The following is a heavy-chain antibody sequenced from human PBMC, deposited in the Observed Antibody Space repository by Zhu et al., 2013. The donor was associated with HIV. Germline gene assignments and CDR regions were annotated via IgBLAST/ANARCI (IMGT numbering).Heavy chain of an antibody. V-gene: IGHV1-69*01. CDR3: ARARREYCSSTSCYWTNWFDP. D-gene: IGHD2-2*01. CDR1: GGTFSSYA. CDR2: IIPIFGTA. J-gene: IGHJ5*02. Sequence: QVQLVQSGAEVKKPGSSVKVSCKASGGTFSSYAISWVRQAPGQGLEWMGGIIPIFGTANYAQKFQGRVTITADESTSTAYMELSSLRSEDTAVYYCARARREYCSSTSCYWTNWFDPWGQGTLVTVSS.